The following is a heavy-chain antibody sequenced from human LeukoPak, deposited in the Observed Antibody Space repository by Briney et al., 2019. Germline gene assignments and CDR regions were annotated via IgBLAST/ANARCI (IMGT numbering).Heavy chain of an antibody. Sequence: GGSLRLSCAASGFTFSSYAMSWVRQAPGKGLQWVSAISGSGGSTYYADSVKGRFTISRDNSKNTLYLQMNSLRAEDTAVYYCAKGSSFMVRGVIINYWGQGTLVTVSS. D-gene: IGHD3-10*01. CDR2: ISGSGGST. V-gene: IGHV3-23*01. J-gene: IGHJ4*02. CDR3: AKGSSFMVRGVIINY. CDR1: GFTFSSYA.